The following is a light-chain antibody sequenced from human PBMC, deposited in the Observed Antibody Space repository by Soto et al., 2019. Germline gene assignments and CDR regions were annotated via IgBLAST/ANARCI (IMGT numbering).Light chain of an antibody. CDR3: CSYAGSYTWV. J-gene: IGLJ3*02. Sequence: QSALTQPRSVSGSPGQSVTISCTGTSSDVGFYDYVSWYQQHPGKAPKLMIYDVTKRLSGVPDRFSGSKSGNTASLTISGLQAEDEADYYCCSYAGSYTWVFGGGTKLTVL. CDR1: SSDVGFYDY. CDR2: DVT. V-gene: IGLV2-11*01.